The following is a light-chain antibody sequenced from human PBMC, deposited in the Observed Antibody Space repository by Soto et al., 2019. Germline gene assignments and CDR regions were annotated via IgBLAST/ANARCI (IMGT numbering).Light chain of an antibody. V-gene: IGKV1-39*01. J-gene: IGKJ1*01. Sequence: DIQMTQSPSSLSASVGDRVTITCRASQSIGAFLNWYRHKPGRAPELLIYDASDAHRGVPSRFIGRGTGTEVTLTIDSLQPEDFATYHCQQSSTSPWTFGPGTRVEL. CDR3: QQSSTSPWT. CDR1: QSIGAF. CDR2: DAS.